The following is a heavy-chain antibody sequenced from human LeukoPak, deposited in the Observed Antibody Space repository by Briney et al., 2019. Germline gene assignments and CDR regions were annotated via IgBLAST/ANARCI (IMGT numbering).Heavy chain of an antibody. CDR2: INQDGSGE. V-gene: IGHV3-7*01. CDR3: ARDLFYKGAFDI. CDR1: GFTFSGSW. Sequence: GGSLRLSCAGSGFTFSGSWMSWVRQAPGKGLEWVANINQDGSGEYYVDSVKGRFTISRDNSKNTLYLQMNSLRAEDTAVYYCARDLFYKGAFDIWGQGTMVTVSS. J-gene: IGHJ3*02. D-gene: IGHD2-21*01.